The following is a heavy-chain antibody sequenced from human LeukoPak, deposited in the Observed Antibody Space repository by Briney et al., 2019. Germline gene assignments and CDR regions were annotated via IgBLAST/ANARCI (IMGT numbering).Heavy chain of an antibody. V-gene: IGHV1-2*02. CDR2: INPNSGGT. D-gene: IGHD2-2*02. Sequence: ASVKVSCKASGYTFTGYYMHWVRQAPGQGLEWMGWINPNSGGTNYAQKFQGRVTMTRDTSISTAYMELSRLRSDDTAVYYCARDLPIVVVPAAIFDYWGQETLVTVSS. J-gene: IGHJ4*02. CDR3: ARDLPIVVVPAAIFDY. CDR1: GYTFTGYY.